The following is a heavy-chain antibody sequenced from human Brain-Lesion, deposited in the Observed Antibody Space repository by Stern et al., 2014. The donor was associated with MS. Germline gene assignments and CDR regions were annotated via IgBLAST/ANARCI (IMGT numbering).Heavy chain of an antibody. CDR3: ARRKVNTMTLDY. J-gene: IGHJ4*02. D-gene: IGHD5-18*01. CDR2: INPNTGAT. Sequence: QDQLVQSGAQVKKPGASVTVSCTPSGYTVSGHYIDWVRQAPGQGPEWMGLINPNTGATIYATNFRGRVTLTRDTSTTTVYLDLNRLRSDDTAVYYCARRKVNTMTLDYWGQGTLVTVSS. V-gene: IGHV1-2*06. CDR1: GYTVSGHY.